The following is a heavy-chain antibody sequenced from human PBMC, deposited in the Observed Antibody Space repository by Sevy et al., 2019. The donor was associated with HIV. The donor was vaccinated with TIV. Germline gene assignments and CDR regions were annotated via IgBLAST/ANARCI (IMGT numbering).Heavy chain of an antibody. J-gene: IGHJ3*02. D-gene: IGHD6-13*01. CDR3: ARACAAAGGKSGPIDAFDI. CDR1: GFTFSTYD. V-gene: IGHV3-13*01. Sequence: GGSLRLSCVASGFTFSTYDMHWVRQVTGKGLEWVSGIGTLTYTYYPDSVKGRFIISRENAKNSLYLQMNSLRAGDTAVYYCARACAAAGGKSGPIDAFDIWGQGTLVTVSS. CDR2: IGTLTYT.